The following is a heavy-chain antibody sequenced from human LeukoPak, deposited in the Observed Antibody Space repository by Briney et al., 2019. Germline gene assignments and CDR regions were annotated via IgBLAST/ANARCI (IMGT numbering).Heavy chain of an antibody. CDR3: ARDRGVDTRNNWFDP. Sequence: SVKVSCKASGGTFSSYAISWVRQAPGQGLEWMGGIIPIFGTANYAQKFQGRVTITTDESTGTAYMELSSLRSEDTAVYYCARDRGVDTRNNWFDPWGQGTLVTVSS. CDR2: IIPIFGTA. D-gene: IGHD2-15*01. CDR1: GGTFSSYA. V-gene: IGHV1-69*05. J-gene: IGHJ5*02.